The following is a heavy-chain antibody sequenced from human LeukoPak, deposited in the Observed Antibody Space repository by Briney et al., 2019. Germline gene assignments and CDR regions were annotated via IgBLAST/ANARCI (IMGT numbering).Heavy chain of an antibody. CDR2: IYYSGSA. CDR3: TMAAIPTNWFDP. D-gene: IGHD3-10*01. Sequence: SGTLSLTCTVSGGSISSYYWSWIRQPPGKGLEWIGYIYYSGSANYNPFLKSRVTISVDTSKNQFSLKLSSVTAADTAVYYCTMAAIPTNWFDPWGQGTLVTVSS. CDR1: GGSISSYY. V-gene: IGHV4-59*01. J-gene: IGHJ5*02.